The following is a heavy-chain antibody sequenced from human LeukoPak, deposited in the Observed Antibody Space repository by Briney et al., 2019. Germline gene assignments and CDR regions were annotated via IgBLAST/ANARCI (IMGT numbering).Heavy chain of an antibody. Sequence: SETLSLTCTVSGGSISSYYWSWIRQPAGKGLEWIGRIYTSGSTNYNPSLKSRVTMSVDTSKNQFSLKLSSVTAADTAVYYCARAKDSSGYYSLYYFDNWGQGTLVTVSS. CDR3: ARAKDSSGYYSLYYFDN. J-gene: IGHJ4*02. D-gene: IGHD3-22*01. CDR1: GGSISSYY. V-gene: IGHV4-4*07. CDR2: IYTSGST.